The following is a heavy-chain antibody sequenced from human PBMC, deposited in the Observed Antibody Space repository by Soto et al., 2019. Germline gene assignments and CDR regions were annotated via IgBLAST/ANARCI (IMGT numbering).Heavy chain of an antibody. CDR1: GFTFSSYG. CDR3: ARGGDTMIVETYGMDV. V-gene: IGHV3-33*01. D-gene: IGHD3-22*01. J-gene: IGHJ6*02. CDR2: IWYDGSNK. Sequence: GGSLRLSCAASGFTFSSYGMHWVRQAPGKGLEWVAVIWYDGSNKYYADSVKGRFTISRDNSKNTLYLQMNSLRAEDTAVYYSARGGDTMIVETYGMDVGAQGTTVTVSS.